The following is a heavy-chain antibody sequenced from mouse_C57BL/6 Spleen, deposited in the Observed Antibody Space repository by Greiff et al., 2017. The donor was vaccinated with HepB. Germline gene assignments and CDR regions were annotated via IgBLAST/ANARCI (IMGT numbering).Heavy chain of an antibody. CDR2: ISSGSSTI. V-gene: IGHV5-17*01. Sequence: EVQVVESGGGLVKPGGSLKLSCAASGFTFSDYGMHWVRQAPEKGLEWVAYISSGSSTIYYADTVKGRFTISRDNAKNTLFLQMTSLRSEDTAMYYCARPGYYSNYYSAMDYWGQGTSVTVSS. J-gene: IGHJ4*01. CDR3: ARPGYYSNYYSAMDY. D-gene: IGHD2-5*01. CDR1: GFTFSDYG.